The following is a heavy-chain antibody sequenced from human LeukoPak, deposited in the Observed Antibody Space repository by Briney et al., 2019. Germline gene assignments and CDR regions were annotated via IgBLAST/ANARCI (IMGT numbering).Heavy chain of an antibody. CDR3: ARHVNTMVRGVNWFDP. V-gene: IGHV4-34*01. J-gene: IGHJ5*02. D-gene: IGHD3-10*01. Sequence: PSETLSLTCAVYGGSFSGYYWSWIRQPPGKGLEWIGEINHSGSTNYNPSLKSRVTISVDTSKNQFSLKLSSVTAADTAVYYCARHVNTMVRGVNWFDPWGQGTLVTVSS. CDR2: INHSGST. CDR1: GGSFSGYY.